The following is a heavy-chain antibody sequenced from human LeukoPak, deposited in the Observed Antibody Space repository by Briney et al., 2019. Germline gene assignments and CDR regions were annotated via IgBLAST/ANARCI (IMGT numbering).Heavy chain of an antibody. CDR1: GYPFSTYW. V-gene: IGHV1-46*01. D-gene: IGHD3-22*01. CDR2: FNPSDGAR. Sequence: ASVKVSCKASGYPFSTYWLHWVRQAPGQGLEWMGFFNPSDGARIYAQKFQGKITMTRDRSNNTVFMELRMLRSEDTAVYYCARGLYYYDRSTYDDFDYWGQGTLVTVSS. CDR3: ARGLYYYDRSTYDDFDY. J-gene: IGHJ4*02.